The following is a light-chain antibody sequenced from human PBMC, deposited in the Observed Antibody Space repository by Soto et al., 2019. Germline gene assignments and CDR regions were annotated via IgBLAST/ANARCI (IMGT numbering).Light chain of an antibody. CDR2: EVR. J-gene: IGLJ1*01. V-gene: IGLV2-14*01. Sequence: QSALTQPASVSGSPGQSITLSCTGTFNDVGGFDYVSWYQHHPGKAPKLLIYEVRNRPSGTSNRFSGSRSGKTASLTISGLQAEDEADYYCSSYTSNNTMVFGTGTKLTVL. CDR3: SSYTSNNTMV. CDR1: FNDVGGFDY.